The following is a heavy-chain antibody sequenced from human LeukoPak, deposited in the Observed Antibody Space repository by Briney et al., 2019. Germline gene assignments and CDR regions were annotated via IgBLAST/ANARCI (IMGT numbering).Heavy chain of an antibody. V-gene: IGHV4-59*01. CDR1: GGSISSYY. D-gene: IGHD3-9*01. Sequence: PSETLSLTCTVSGGSISSYYWSWVRQPPGKGLEWIGYINYSGSSDYNPSLKSRVSFSVDTSKDQFSLRLSSVTAADTAVYYCGRRTYYDTLTGYNYLYFDLWGRGTLVTVSS. CDR3: GRRTYYDTLTGYNYLYFDL. CDR2: INYSGSS. J-gene: IGHJ2*01.